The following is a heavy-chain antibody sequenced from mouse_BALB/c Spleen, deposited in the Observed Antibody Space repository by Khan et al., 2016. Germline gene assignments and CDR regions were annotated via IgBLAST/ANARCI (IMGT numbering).Heavy chain of an antibody. Sequence: VQLQESGPELVRPGVSVKISCKGSGYTFTDYAMHWVKQSHAKSLEWIGVISTYSGNTNYNQKFKGKATMTVDKSSSTAYMELARLTSEDSAIYYCSTGTVVARHAMDYWGQGTSVTVSS. CDR1: GYTFTDYA. V-gene: IGHV1S137*01. CDR2: ISTYSGNT. J-gene: IGHJ4*01. D-gene: IGHD1-1*01. CDR3: STGTVVARHAMDY.